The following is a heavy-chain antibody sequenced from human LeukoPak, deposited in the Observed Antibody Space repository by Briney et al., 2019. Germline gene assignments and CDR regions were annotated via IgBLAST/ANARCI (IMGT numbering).Heavy chain of an antibody. V-gene: IGHV4-34*01. CDR3: ARVYCSSTSCSEIQYYFDY. J-gene: IGHJ4*02. Sequence: KSSETLSLTCAVYGGSFSGYYWSWIRQPPGKGLEWIGEINHSGSTNYNPSLKSRVTISVDTSKNQFSLKLSSVTAADTAVYYCARVYCSSTSCSEIQYYFDYWGQGTLVTVSS. D-gene: IGHD2-2*01. CDR1: GGSFSGYY. CDR2: INHSGST.